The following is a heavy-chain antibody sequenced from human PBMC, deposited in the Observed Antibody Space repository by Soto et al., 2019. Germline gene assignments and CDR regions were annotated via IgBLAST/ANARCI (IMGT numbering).Heavy chain of an antibody. J-gene: IGHJ4*02. Sequence: ASVKVSCKASGYTFTSYGISWVRQAPGQGLEWMGWITAYNGNTNYAQKLQGRVTMTTDTSTSTAYLELGSLRSYHTAVFYCAKRRGYSNGEFDYWGQGTLVTVSS. V-gene: IGHV1-18*01. CDR3: AKRRGYSNGEFDY. CDR1: GYTFTSYG. D-gene: IGHD5-18*01. CDR2: ITAYNGNT.